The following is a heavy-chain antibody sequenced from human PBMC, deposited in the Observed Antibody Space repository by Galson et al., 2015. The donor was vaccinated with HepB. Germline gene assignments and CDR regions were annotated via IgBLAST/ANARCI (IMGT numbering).Heavy chain of an antibody. J-gene: IGHJ5*02. V-gene: IGHV1-18*04. CDR1: GYIFISDG. D-gene: IGHD2-15*01. Sequence: SVKVSCKASGYIFISDGISWVRQAPGQGLEWMGWINPSNGNVNYAQKFQGRVTMTTDTSTSTAYMELRSLRSDDTAVYYCARGLGSAFTDPWGQGTLVTVSS. CDR2: INPSNGNV. CDR3: ARGLGSAFTDP.